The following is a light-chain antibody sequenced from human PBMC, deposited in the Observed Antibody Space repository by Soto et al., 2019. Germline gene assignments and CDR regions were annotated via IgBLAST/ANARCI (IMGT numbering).Light chain of an antibody. J-gene: IGLJ1*01. CDR2: EVS. Sequence: QSVLTQPASVSGSPEQSITISCTGTSSDVGGYNYVSWYQQHPGKAPKLMIYEVSNRPSGVSNRFSGSKSGNTASLTISGLQAEDEADYYCSSYTSSSLYVFGTGTKGTVL. CDR1: SSDVGGYNY. CDR3: SSYTSSSLYV. V-gene: IGLV2-14*01.